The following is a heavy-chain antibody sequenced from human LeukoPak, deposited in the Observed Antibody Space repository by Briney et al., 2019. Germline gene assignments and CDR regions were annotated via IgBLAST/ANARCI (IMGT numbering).Heavy chain of an antibody. Sequence: GRSLRLSCAASGFTFSSYGMHWVRQAPGKGLEWVAVIWYDGSNKYYADSVKGRFTISRDNSKNTPYLQMNSLRAEDTAVYYCAKGGTSKQWLVGGAFDIWGQGTMVTVSS. CDR1: GFTFSSYG. CDR3: AKGGTSKQWLVGGAFDI. CDR2: IWYDGSNK. V-gene: IGHV3-33*06. J-gene: IGHJ3*02. D-gene: IGHD6-19*01.